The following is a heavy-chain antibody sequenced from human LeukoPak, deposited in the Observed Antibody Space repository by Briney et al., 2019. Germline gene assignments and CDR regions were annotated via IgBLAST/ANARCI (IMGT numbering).Heavy chain of an antibody. D-gene: IGHD3-22*01. J-gene: IGHJ4*02. CDR2: IWYDGSSK. Sequence: PGGSLRLSCAASGFTFSSYGMHWVRQAPGKGLEWVAVIWYDGSSKYYADSVKGRFTISRDNSKNTLYLQMNSLRAEDTAVYYCAKPNSSGFSDFDYWGQGTLVTVSS. CDR3: AKPNSSGFSDFDY. V-gene: IGHV3-33*06. CDR1: GFTFSSYG.